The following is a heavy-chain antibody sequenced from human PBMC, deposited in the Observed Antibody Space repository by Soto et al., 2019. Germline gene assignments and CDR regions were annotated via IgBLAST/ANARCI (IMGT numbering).Heavy chain of an antibody. V-gene: IGHV3-30*03. Sequence: QIQLVESGGDVVQPGKSLRLSCAASGFNFGFFGMHWVRQAPGKGLEWVAFISGDGINTQYADSVRGRFTLSRDYSRTTMYLQMDSLRDEDTALYYCARGNLSFEFDSWGLGTLVTVSS. CDR3: ARGNLSFEFDS. CDR1: GFNFGFFG. J-gene: IGHJ4*02. CDR2: ISGDGINT. D-gene: IGHD1-26*01.